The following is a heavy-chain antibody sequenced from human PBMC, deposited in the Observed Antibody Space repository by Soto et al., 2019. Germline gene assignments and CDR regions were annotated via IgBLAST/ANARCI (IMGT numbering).Heavy chain of an antibody. CDR1: GGSFSGYY. Sequence: SETLSLTCAVYGGSFSGYYWSWIRQPPGKGLEWIGEINHSGSTNYNPSLKSRVTISVDTSKNHFSLKLSSVPAAATAVYYCASGSVTRLFDYWGQGTLVTVSS. CDR2: INHSGST. J-gene: IGHJ4*02. V-gene: IGHV4-34*01. CDR3: ASGSVTRLFDY.